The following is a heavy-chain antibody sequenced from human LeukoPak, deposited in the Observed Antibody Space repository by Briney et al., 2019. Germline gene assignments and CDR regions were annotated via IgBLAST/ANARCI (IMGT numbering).Heavy chain of an antibody. Sequence: GGSLRLSCAASGFTVSSNYMNWVRQAPGKGLEWVSIIYSGGSTYYADSVKGRFTISRDISKNTLHLQMNSLRAEDMAVYYCARDPVIPTAASNWYFDLWGRGTLVTVSS. CDR2: IYSGGST. CDR3: ARDPVIPTAASNWYFDL. CDR1: GFTVSSNY. V-gene: IGHV3-53*01. J-gene: IGHJ2*01. D-gene: IGHD6-13*01.